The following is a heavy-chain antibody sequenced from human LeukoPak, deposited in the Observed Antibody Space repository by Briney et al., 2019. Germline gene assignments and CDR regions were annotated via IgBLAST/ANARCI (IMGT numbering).Heavy chain of an antibody. J-gene: IGHJ6*02. CDR1: GFTVSSNH. CDR3: ARGMRADPYYYYGMDV. D-gene: IGHD2-8*01. CDR2: IYSGGST. V-gene: IGHV3-53*04. Sequence: PGGSLRLSCAASGFTVSSNHMSWVRQAPGKGLEWVSVIYSGGSTYYADSVKGRFTISRHNSKNMLYLQMNSLRAEDTAVYYCARGMRADPYYYYGMDVWGQGTTVTVSS.